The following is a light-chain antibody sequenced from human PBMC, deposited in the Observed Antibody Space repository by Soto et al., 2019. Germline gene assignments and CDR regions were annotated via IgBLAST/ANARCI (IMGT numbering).Light chain of an antibody. CDR3: QQYYDWPEYT. V-gene: IGKV3-15*01. Sequence: ETVMTQSPATLSVSPGESATLSCRASQSVGSNLAWYQQKPGQAPSLLIYRASTRATGIPARFSGRGSGTEFTLTISSLQSEHFAVYYCQQYYDWPEYTFGQGSKLEIK. CDR2: RAS. J-gene: IGKJ2*01. CDR1: QSVGSN.